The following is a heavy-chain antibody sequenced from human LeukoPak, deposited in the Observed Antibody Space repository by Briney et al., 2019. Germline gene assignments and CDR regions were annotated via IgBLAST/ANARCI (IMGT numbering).Heavy chain of an antibody. Sequence: ASVKVSCKASGYTFTGYYMHWVRQAPGQGLEWMGWINPNSGGTNYAQKLQGRVTMTRDTSISTAYMELSRLRSDDTAVYYCARVLTYYYDSSGYPFDYWGQGTLVTVSS. D-gene: IGHD3-22*01. CDR3: ARVLTYYYDSSGYPFDY. V-gene: IGHV1-2*02. J-gene: IGHJ4*02. CDR1: GYTFTGYY. CDR2: INPNSGGT.